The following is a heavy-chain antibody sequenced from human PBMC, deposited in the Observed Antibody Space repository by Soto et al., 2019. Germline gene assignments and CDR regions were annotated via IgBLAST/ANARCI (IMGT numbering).Heavy chain of an antibody. Sequence: SVKVSCKASGFTFTSSAVQWVRQARGQRLEWIGWTVVGSGNTNYAQKFQERVTITRDMSTSTAYMELSSPRSEDTAVYYCADVAAAGYYYYVMDVWGQGTTVTVSS. J-gene: IGHJ6*02. CDR3: ADVAAAGYYYYVMDV. D-gene: IGHD6-13*01. V-gene: IGHV1-58*01. CDR2: TVVGSGNT. CDR1: GFTFTSSA.